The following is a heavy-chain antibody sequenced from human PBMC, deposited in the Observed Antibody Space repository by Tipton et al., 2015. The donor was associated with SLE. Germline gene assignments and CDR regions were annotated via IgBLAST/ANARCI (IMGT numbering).Heavy chain of an antibody. Sequence: TLSLTCTVSGGSISTYYWNWIRQSPGKGLEWIGYVDYIGSTNYNPSLKSRVTISVDRSKTQFSLNLSSVTAADTAVYYCARLYSTTEAVYYYGMDVWGQGTTVTVSS. CDR3: ARLYSTTEAVYYYGMDV. V-gene: IGHV4-59*01. CDR2: VDYIGST. D-gene: IGHD4-11*01. CDR1: GGSISTYY. J-gene: IGHJ6*02.